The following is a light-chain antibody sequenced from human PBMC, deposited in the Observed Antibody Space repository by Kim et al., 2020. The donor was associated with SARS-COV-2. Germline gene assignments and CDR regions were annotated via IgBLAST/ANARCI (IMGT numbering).Light chain of an antibody. CDR1: SSDGGGYNY. J-gene: IGLJ2*01. V-gene: IGLV2-11*01. Sequence: GQSGTNACTGTSSDGGGYNYVSWYQQHPGKAPKLMIYDDSKRPSGVPDRFSGSKSGNTASLTISGLQAEDEADYYCCSYAGSYNVVFGGGTQLTVL. CDR2: DDS. CDR3: CSYAGSYNVV.